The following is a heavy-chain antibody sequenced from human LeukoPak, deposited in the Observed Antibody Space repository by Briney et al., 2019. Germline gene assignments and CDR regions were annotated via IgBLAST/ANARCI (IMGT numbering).Heavy chain of an antibody. D-gene: IGHD6-19*01. CDR2: IIPIFGTA. Sequence: GASVKVSCKASGGTFSSYAISWVRQAPGQGLEWMGGIIPIFGTANYAQKFQGRVTITADESTSTAYMELSSLRSEDTAVYYCARAQAIAEAGGGHFDYWGQGTLVTVSS. CDR1: GGTFSSYA. V-gene: IGHV1-69*13. CDR3: ARAQAIAEAGGGHFDY. J-gene: IGHJ4*02.